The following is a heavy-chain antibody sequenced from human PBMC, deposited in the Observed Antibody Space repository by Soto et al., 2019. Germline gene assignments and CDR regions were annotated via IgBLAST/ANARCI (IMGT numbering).Heavy chain of an antibody. CDR2: ISGSGGST. D-gene: IGHD2-15*01. Sequence: EVQLLESGGGLVQPGGSLRLSCAASGFTFSSYAMSWVRQAPGKGLEWVSAISGSGGSTYYADSVKGRFTISRDNSKNTLYLQMNSLRAEDTAVYYCAKKGCSGGSCYSGRFDYWGQGTLVTDSS. V-gene: IGHV3-23*01. CDR3: AKKGCSGGSCYSGRFDY. CDR1: GFTFSSYA. J-gene: IGHJ4*02.